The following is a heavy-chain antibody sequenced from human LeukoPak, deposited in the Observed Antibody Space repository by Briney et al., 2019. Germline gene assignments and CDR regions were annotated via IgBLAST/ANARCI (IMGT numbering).Heavy chain of an antibody. CDR2: ISGSGGNT. CDR1: GFTFSSYA. D-gene: IGHD4-17*01. V-gene: IGHV3-23*01. J-gene: IGHJ4*02. CDR3: ATYGHYEAYYFDY. Sequence: GGSLRLSCAASGFTFSSYAMSWVRQAPGKGLEWVSAISGSGGNTYYADSVKGRFTISRDNSKNTLYLQMNSLRAEDTAVNYCATYGHYEAYYFDYWGQGTLVTVAS.